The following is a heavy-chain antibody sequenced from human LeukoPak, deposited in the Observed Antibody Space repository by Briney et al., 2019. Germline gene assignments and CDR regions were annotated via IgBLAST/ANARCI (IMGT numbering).Heavy chain of an antibody. D-gene: IGHD6-13*01. CDR3: ARSTYSSSSYYFDY. CDR2: IKRESEGGPT. Sequence: KPGESLRLSCAASGFNFRNALMTWVRQAPGKGLEWVGRIKRESEGGPTDYAAPVKGRFTITRDDSKNMVYLQMNSLRADDTAVYYCARSTYSSSSYYFDYWGQGSLVTVSP. J-gene: IGHJ4*02. V-gene: IGHV3-15*01. CDR1: GFNFRNAL.